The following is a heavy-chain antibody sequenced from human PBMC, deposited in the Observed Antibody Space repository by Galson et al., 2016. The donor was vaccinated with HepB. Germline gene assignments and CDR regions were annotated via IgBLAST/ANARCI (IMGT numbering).Heavy chain of an antibody. CDR2: INAGEGNT. CDR3: ATVIIDFSTGSSSKSAFET. Sequence: SVKVSCKASGYSFSSYAFHWVRQAPGQRLEWLGWINAGEGNTEYSQKFQGRVSFTSDTSATTVYMELSRLRQEDTAVYFCATVIIDFSTGSSSKSAFETWGQGTRHTVSS. CDR1: GYSFSSYA. J-gene: IGHJ3*02. D-gene: IGHD3/OR15-3a*01. V-gene: IGHV1-3*01.